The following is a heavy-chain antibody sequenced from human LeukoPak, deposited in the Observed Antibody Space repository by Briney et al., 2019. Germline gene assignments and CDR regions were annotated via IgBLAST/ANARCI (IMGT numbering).Heavy chain of an antibody. CDR3: ARRSAISSSSPEDY. D-gene: IGHD6-13*01. V-gene: IGHV4-31*03. CDR1: GGSISSGGYY. J-gene: IGHJ4*02. CDR2: IYYSGST. Sequence: SQTLSLTCTVSGGSISSGGYYWSWIRQHPGKGLEWIGYIYYSGSTYYNPSLKSRVTISVDTSKNQFSLKLSSVTAADTAVYYCARRSAISSSSPEDYWGQGTLVTVSS.